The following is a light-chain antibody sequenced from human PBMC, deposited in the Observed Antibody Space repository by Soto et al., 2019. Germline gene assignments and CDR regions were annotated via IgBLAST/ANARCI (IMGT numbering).Light chain of an antibody. Sequence: EVVLTQSPATLSLSPGERATLSCRASQSVNNYLAWYQHKPGQSPRLLIYDSSIRATGIPARFSGSGSGTEFTLTISSLQSEDSAVYYCHQYNNWWTFGQGTKVDI. V-gene: IGKV3-11*01. CDR2: DSS. J-gene: IGKJ1*01. CDR1: QSVNNY. CDR3: HQYNNWWT.